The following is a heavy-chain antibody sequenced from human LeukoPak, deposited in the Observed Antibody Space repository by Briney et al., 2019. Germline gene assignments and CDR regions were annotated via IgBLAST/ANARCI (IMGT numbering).Heavy chain of an antibody. CDR3: ARVYSSGWYARYFQH. V-gene: IGHV4-38-2*02. CDR2: IYHSGST. Sequence: SETLSLTCTVSGYSLSSGYYWGWIRQPPGKGLEWIGSIYHSGSTCYNPSLKSGVTISVDTSKNQFSLKLSSVTAADTAVYYCARVYSSGWYARYFQHWGQGTLVTVSS. CDR1: GYSLSSGYY. J-gene: IGHJ1*01. D-gene: IGHD6-19*01.